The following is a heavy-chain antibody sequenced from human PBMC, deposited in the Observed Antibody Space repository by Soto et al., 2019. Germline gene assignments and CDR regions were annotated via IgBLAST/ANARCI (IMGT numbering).Heavy chain of an antibody. J-gene: IGHJ5*02. CDR1: GFTFSDYY. V-gene: IGHV3-11*06. Sequence: GGSLRLSCAASGFTFSDYYMSWIRQAPGKGLEWVSYISSSSSYTNYADSVKGRFTISRDNAKNSLYLQMDSLRAEDTAVYYCASAPGYWFDPWGQGTLVTVSS. CDR3: ASAPGYWFDP. D-gene: IGHD3-10*01. CDR2: ISSSSSYT.